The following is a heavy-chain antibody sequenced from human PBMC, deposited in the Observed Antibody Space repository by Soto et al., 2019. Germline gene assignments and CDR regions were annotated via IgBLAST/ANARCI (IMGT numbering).Heavy chain of an antibody. J-gene: IGHJ3*02. CDR1: GFTFSDHY. CDR3: ASIGDSDAFDI. D-gene: IGHD2-21*02. CDR2: TRNKAISYTT. V-gene: IGHV3-72*01. Sequence: PGGSLRLSCAASGFTFSDHYMDWVRQAPGKGLEWVGRTRNKAISYTTEYTASVKGRFTISRDDSKNSLYLQMNSLKTEDTAVYYCASIGDSDAFDIWGQGTMVTVSS.